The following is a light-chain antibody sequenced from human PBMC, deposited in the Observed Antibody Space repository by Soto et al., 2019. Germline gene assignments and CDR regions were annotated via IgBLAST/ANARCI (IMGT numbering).Light chain of an antibody. CDR1: QSISSW. CDR3: QQYNSYPWT. V-gene: IGKV1-5*03. Sequence: DIQMTQSPSTLSASVGDRVTITCRASQSISSWLAWYQQKPGKAPNLLIYKASSLESGVPSRFSGSGSGTEFTLTISSLQPDDFASYYRQQYNSYPWTFGQGTKVEIK. J-gene: IGKJ1*01. CDR2: KAS.